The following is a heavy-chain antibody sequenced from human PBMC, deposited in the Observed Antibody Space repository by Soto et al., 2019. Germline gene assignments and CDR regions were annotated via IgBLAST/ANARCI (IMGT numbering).Heavy chain of an antibody. J-gene: IGHJ6*02. CDR1: GYTFTSYG. V-gene: IGHV1-3*01. D-gene: IGHD6-6*01. Sequence: ASVKVSCKASGYTFTSYGIHWVRQAPGQRLEWTGWINAGNGNTKYSEKFQGRVTITRDTSTSTAYMELRSLRSDDTAVYYCARVHSSSSIVPSYYYYGMDVWGQGTTVTVSS. CDR2: INAGNGNT. CDR3: ARVHSSSSIVPSYYYYGMDV.